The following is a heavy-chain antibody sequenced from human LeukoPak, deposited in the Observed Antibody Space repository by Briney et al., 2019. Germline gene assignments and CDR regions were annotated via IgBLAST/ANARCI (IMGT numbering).Heavy chain of an antibody. J-gene: IGHJ4*02. V-gene: IGHV3-48*03. CDR3: AKDRGNDYGVFDY. Sequence: TGGSLRLSCAASGFTFSSYEMNWVRQAPGKGLEWVSYISSSGSTIYYADSVKGRFTISRDNAKNSLHLQMNSLRDEDTGVYYCAKDRGNDYGVFDYWGQGTLVTVSS. CDR1: GFTFSSYE. D-gene: IGHD4-17*01. CDR2: ISSSGSTI.